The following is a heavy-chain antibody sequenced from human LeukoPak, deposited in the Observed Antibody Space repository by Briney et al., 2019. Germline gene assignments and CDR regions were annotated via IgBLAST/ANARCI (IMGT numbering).Heavy chain of an antibody. J-gene: IGHJ4*02. CDR3: ARLPMVRGVIIGPHFDF. V-gene: IGHV4-39*01. CDR2: TYYSGST. D-gene: IGHD3-10*01. Sequence: PSETLSLTCTVSGGSISSSSYYWGWIRQPPGKGLEWIGSTYYSGSTYYNPSLKSRVTISVDTSKNQFSLKLSSVTAADTAVYYCARLPMVRGVIIGPHFDFWGQGTLVTVSS. CDR1: GGSISSSSYY.